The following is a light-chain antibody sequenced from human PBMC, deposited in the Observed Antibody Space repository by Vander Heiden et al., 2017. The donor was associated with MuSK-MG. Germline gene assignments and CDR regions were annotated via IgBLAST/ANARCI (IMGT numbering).Light chain of an antibody. V-gene: IGLV1-40*01. CDR2: VNS. CDR3: QSYANSLSGFEV. Sequence: QSVLTQPPSVSGAPGQRVTISCTGSSSNIGAGYDVHWYQQLPGTAPKLRIYVNSNRPSGVPDRFSGSKSGTSASLAITGLQAEDEADYYCQSYANSLSGFEVFGTGTKVTVL. J-gene: IGLJ1*01. CDR1: SSNIGAGYD.